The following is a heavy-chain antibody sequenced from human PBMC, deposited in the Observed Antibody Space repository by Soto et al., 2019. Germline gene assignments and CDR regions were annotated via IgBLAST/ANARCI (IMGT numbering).Heavy chain of an antibody. D-gene: IGHD3-10*01. Sequence: QVQLVESGGGVVQPGRSLRLSCAASGFTFSSYGMHWVRQAPGKGLEWVAVISYDGRNNDYADSVQGRFTLSRDNSKNTLYLQMNSLRAEDTAVYYCAKSPQYYYGSGSYLTDWGQGTLVTVPS. V-gene: IGHV3-30*18. CDR2: ISYDGRNN. J-gene: IGHJ4*02. CDR1: GFTFSSYG. CDR3: AKSPQYYYGSGSYLTD.